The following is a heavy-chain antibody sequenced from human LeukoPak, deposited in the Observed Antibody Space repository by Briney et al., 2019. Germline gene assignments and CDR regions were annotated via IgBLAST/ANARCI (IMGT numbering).Heavy chain of an antibody. CDR3: ARDGGPTYYYDSSGYSNWFDP. Sequence: GASVNVSCKASGGTFSSYAISWVRQAPGQGLEWMGGIIPIFGTANYAQKFQGRVTITADESTSTAYMELSSLRSGDTAVYYCARDGGPTYYYDSSGYSNWFDPWGQGTLVTVSS. V-gene: IGHV1-69*13. CDR2: IIPIFGTA. J-gene: IGHJ5*02. CDR1: GGTFSSYA. D-gene: IGHD3-22*01.